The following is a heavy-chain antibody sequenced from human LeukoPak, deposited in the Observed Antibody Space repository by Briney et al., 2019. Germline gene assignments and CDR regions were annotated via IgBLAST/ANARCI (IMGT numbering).Heavy chain of an antibody. CDR3: VRDGGVSGYDLLDY. CDR2: IRSVNYGGAV. D-gene: IGHD5-12*01. J-gene: IGHJ4*02. Sequence: GRSLSLSCTTSGFTFGDFAMSWFRQAPGKGLEWVGFIRSVNYGGAVEYAASVKGRFTISRDDSRRVAYLQMDGLRAEDTAVYYCVRDGGVSGYDLLDYWGQGTLVTVSS. CDR1: GFTFGDFA. V-gene: IGHV3-49*03.